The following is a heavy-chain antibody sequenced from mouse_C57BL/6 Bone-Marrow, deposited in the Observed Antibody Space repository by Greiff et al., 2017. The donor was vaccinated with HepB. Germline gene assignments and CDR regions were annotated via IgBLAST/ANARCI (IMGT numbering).Heavy chain of an antibody. CDR2: IDPETGGT. V-gene: IGHV1-15*01. CDR1: GYTFTDYE. D-gene: IGHD1-1*01. J-gene: IGHJ3*01. Sequence: QVQLQQSGAELVRPGASVTLSCKASGYTFTDYEMHWVKQTPVHGLEWIGAIDPETGGTAYNQKFKGKAILTADKSSSTAYMELRSLTSEDSAVYCCTRPGYYYGSSYEAYWGQGTLVTVSA. CDR3: TRPGYYYGSSYEAY.